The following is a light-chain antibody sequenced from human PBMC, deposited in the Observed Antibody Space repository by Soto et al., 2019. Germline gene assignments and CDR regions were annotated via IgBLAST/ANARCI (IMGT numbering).Light chain of an antibody. CDR2: GAS. CDR3: QQHSHWPPWT. J-gene: IGKJ1*01. Sequence: EIVLTQSPGTLSLSPGERATLSYRASQSVSSRYLAWYQQKPGQAPRLLIYGASSRATGIPDRFSGSGSGTDFTLTISSLEPEYFAVYYCQQHSHWPPWTFGQGTRVEIQ. V-gene: IGKV3D-20*02. CDR1: QSVSSRY.